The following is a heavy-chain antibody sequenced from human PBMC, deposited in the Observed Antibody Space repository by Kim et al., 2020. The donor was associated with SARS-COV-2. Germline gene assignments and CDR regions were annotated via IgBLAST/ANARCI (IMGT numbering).Heavy chain of an antibody. CDR1: GYTFTGYY. D-gene: IGHD5-12*01. CDR2: INPNSGGT. CDR3: ARSVRGYSGYDLAPFDY. Sequence: ASVKVSCKASGYTFTGYYMHWVRQAPGQGLEWMGWINPNSGGTNYAQKFQGWVTMTRDTSISTAYMELSRLRSDDTAVYYCARSVRGYSGYDLAPFDYWGQGTLVTVSS. J-gene: IGHJ4*02. V-gene: IGHV1-2*04.